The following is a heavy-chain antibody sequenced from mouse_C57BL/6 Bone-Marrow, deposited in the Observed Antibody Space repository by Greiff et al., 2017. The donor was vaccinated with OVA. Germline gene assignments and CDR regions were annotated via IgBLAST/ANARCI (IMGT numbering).Heavy chain of an antibody. J-gene: IGHJ4*01. CDR3: ARGDFPITTVVGAMDY. Sequence: VKLVESGAELARPGASVKLSCKASGYTFTSYGISWVKQRTGQGLEWIGEIYPRSGNTYYNEKFKGKATLTADKSSSTAYMELRSLTSEDSAVYFCARGDFPITTVVGAMDYWGQGTSVTVSS. V-gene: IGHV1-81*01. CDR1: GYTFTSYG. D-gene: IGHD1-1*01. CDR2: IYPRSGNT.